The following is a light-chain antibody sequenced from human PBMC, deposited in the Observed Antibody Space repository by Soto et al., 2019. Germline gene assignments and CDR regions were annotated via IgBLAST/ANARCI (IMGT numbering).Light chain of an antibody. CDR1: NSDFGDYIY. CDR2: EVS. Sequence: QSVLTQPASVSGSPGQSITISCTATNSDFGDYIYVSWYQHHPGKAPKLIIYEVSNRPSGVSIRFSGSKSGNTASLTISGLQAEDEADYYCSSYTSSISPVCVFGAGTKLTVL. J-gene: IGLJ1*01. V-gene: IGLV2-14*01. CDR3: SSYTSSISPVCV.